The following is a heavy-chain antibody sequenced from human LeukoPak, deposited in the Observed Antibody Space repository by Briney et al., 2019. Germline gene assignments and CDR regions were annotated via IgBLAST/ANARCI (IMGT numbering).Heavy chain of an antibody. J-gene: IGHJ4*02. V-gene: IGHV3-30-3*01. CDR3: ARAPVWFGEFTQLDY. D-gene: IGHD3-10*01. CDR2: ISSDGSKK. CDR1: GFTFSSYA. Sequence: GGSLRLSCAASGFTFSSYAMHWVRQAPGKGLEWVALISSDGSKKYYAHSVKGRFTISRDNSKNTLYLQMNSLRAEDTAMYYCARAPVWFGEFTQLDYGGQGTQVTVSS.